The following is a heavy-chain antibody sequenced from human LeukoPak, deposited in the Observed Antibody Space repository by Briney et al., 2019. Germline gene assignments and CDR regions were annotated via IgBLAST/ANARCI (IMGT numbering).Heavy chain of an antibody. D-gene: IGHD6-13*01. CDR1: GDSVSSNSAA. V-gene: IGHV6-1*01. Sequence: SWTLSLTCAISGDSVSSNSAAWNWIRQSPSRGLEWLGRTYYRSKWYNDYAVSVKGRIAINPDTSKNQFSLQLNSVTPEDTAVYYCARAKGRSPLFDYWGQGTLGPVSS. CDR2: TYYRSKWYN. J-gene: IGHJ4*02. CDR3: ARAKGRSPLFDY.